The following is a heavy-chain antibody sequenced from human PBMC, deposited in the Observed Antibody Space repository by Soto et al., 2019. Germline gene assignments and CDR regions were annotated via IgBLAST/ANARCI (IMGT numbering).Heavy chain of an antibody. CDR3: ARAAYGSLWLLSH. Sequence: ASVKFSFKESGYNISSYDIIWVRQAAGQGLDCIGWMDPNRGHSDSVQNFRGRVTMTTNISASTAYMELSGLRSDDTGVYYCARAAYGSLWLLSHWAQGTLDTVSS. J-gene: IGHJ4*02. V-gene: IGHV1-8*01. CDR1: GYNISSYD. D-gene: IGHD3-9*01. CDR2: MDPNRGHS.